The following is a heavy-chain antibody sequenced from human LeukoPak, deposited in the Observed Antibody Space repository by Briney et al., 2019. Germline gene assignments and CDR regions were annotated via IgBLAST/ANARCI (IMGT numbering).Heavy chain of an antibody. CDR3: ARGKAAAGQDWFDP. J-gene: IGHJ5*02. D-gene: IGHD6-13*01. V-gene: IGHV4-59*08. CDR1: GGSISSYY. CDR2: IYYSGRT. Sequence: SEPLSLTCTVSGGSISSYYWSWIGKPPGKGLEWIGYIYYSGRTNYNPSLNSKVTISVDTSRKHFSLKLRSVTAADTAVYYCARGKAAAGQDWFDPWGQGTLVTVSS.